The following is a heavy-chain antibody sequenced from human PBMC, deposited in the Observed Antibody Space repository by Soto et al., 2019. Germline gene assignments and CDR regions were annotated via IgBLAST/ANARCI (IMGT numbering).Heavy chain of an antibody. CDR2: INPSGGST. D-gene: IGHD3-22*01. CDR1: GYTFTSYY. J-gene: IGHJ6*02. Sequence: ASVKVSCKXSGYTFTSYYMHWVRQAPGQGLEWMGIINPSGGSTSYAQKFQGRVTMTRDTSTSTVYMELSSLRSEDTAVYYCAGPDYYDSSGYYIYGMDVWGQGTTVTVSS. CDR3: AGPDYYDSSGYYIYGMDV. V-gene: IGHV1-46*01.